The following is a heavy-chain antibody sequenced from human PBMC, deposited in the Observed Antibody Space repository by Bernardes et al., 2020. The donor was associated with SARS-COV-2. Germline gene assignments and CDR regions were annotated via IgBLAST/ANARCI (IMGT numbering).Heavy chain of an antibody. CDR3: ARGNILDGMDV. CDR2: INTNSGNP. V-gene: IGHV7-4-1*02. D-gene: IGHD3-3*01. J-gene: IGHJ6*02. CDR1: EYIFTDYA. Sequence: ASVKVSCKASEYIFTDYAMNWVRLAPGQRLEWMGWINTNSGNPTSAPGFTGRFVFSLDTSARTAYLEISSLKADDTAVYYCARGNILDGMDVWGQGTTVTVSS.